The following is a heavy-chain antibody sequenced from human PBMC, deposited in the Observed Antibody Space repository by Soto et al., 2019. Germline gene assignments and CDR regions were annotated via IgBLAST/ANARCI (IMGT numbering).Heavy chain of an antibody. CDR2: IVPSLDTT. CDR3: ARSPQPRYTADPYAVDV. D-gene: IGHD3-16*02. CDR1: GGTFSSSG. Sequence: QVHLVQSGTEVKKPGSSVKVSCKASGGTFSSSGFSGVRQAPGQGLEWMGMIVPSLDTTNYAQKFQARVTITADEVTSTAYMELRSLRSEDTAVYYCARSPQPRYTADPYAVDVWGQGTRVIVSS. V-gene: IGHV1-69*11. J-gene: IGHJ6*02.